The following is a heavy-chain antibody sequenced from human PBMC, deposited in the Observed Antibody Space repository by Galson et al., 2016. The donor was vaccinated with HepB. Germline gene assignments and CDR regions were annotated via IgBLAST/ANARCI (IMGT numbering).Heavy chain of an antibody. V-gene: IGHV1-3*01. CDR1: GYSFTNNV. J-gene: IGHJ4*02. D-gene: IGHD6-19*01. CDR3: ARSAGQSAFDY. CDR2: INAGNGVT. Sequence: SVKVSCKASGYSFTNNVIHWVRQAPGQRLEWMGWINAGNGVTKYSQKFQGRVTITRDTTASTAYMELSSLRSEETAGYDCARSAGQSAFDYWGQGTLVTVSS.